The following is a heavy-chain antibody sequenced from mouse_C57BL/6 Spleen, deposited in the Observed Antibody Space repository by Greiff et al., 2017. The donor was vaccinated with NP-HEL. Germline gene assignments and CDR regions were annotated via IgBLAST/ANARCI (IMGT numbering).Heavy chain of an antibody. D-gene: IGHD1-1*01. CDR1: GYTFTDYY. CDR2: IYPGSGNT. CDR3: ARYGYYGSSSAMDY. V-gene: IGHV1-76*01. J-gene: IGHJ4*01. Sequence: VQLQQSGAELVRPGASVKLSCKASGYTFTDYYINWVKQRPGQGLEWIARIYPGSGNTYYNEKFKGKATLTAEKSSSTAYMQLSSLTSEDSAVYFCARYGYYGSSSAMDYWGQGTSVTVSS.